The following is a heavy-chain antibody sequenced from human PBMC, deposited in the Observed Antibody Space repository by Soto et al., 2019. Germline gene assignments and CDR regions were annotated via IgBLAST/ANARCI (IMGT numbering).Heavy chain of an antibody. V-gene: IGHV1-2*02. CDR3: ASNLELRGSYSYYYDMDV. CDR1: GYTFTDYY. CDR2: INPNSGGT. J-gene: IGHJ6*02. D-gene: IGHD1-7*01. Sequence: ASVKVPCKASGYTFTDYYMHWVRQAPGQGLEWMGWINPNSGGTNYAQKFQGRVTMTRDTSISTAYMEQSRLRSDDTAVYYCASNLELRGSYSYYYDMDVWGQGTTVTVSS.